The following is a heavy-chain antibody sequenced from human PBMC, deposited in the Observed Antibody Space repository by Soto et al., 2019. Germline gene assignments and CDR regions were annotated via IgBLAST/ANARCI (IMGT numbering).Heavy chain of an antibody. J-gene: IGHJ6*02. CDR2: IIPIFGTA. CDR1: GGTFSSYA. D-gene: IGHD3-3*01. Sequence: SVKVSCKASGGTFSSYAISWVRQAPGQGLEWMGGIIPIFGTANYAQKFQGRVTITADESTSTAYMELSSLRSEDTAVYYCARDRARFLESEVRGYYYYDMDVWGQGTTVTVSS. CDR3: ARDRARFLESEVRGYYYYDMDV. V-gene: IGHV1-69*13.